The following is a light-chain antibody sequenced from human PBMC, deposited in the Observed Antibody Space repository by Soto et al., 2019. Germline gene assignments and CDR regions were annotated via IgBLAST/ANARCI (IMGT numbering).Light chain of an antibody. CDR1: QRISSN. J-gene: IGKJ2*01. Sequence: EIVMTQSPATLSVSPRERATLSCRASQRISSNLAWYQQKPGQAPRLLIHGASTRATGIPERFSGSGSGTEFTLTISSLQSEDFAVYYCQQYNNWPPAYTFGQGTKVDIK. V-gene: IGKV3-15*01. CDR3: QQYNNWPPAYT. CDR2: GAS.